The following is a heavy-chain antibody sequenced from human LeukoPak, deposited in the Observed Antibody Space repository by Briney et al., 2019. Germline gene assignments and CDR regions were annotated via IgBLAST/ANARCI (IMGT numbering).Heavy chain of an antibody. V-gene: IGHV1-2*02. Sequence: ASVKVSCKPSGYTFTDYYIHWVRQAPGQGLEWMGWISPDSDFTKYAQEFQDRVTLTRDTSISTVYMELSRLRSDDTAMYFCARDIGVWDEKTFDYWGQGTLVTVSS. CDR3: ARDIGVWDEKTFDY. CDR1: GYTFTDYY. CDR2: ISPDSDFT. D-gene: IGHD1-26*01. J-gene: IGHJ4*02.